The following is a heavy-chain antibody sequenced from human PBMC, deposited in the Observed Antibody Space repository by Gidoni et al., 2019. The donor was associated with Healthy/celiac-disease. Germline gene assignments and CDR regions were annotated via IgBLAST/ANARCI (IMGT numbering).Heavy chain of an antibody. J-gene: IGHJ4*02. CDR1: GFTFSSYG. V-gene: IGHV3-33*01. D-gene: IGHD2-15*01. CDR3: ARGFRCSGGSCYDFDY. CDR2: IWYDGSNK. Sequence: QVQLVESGGGVVQPGRSLRLSCAASGFTFSSYGMHWVRQAPGKGLEWVAVIWYDGSNKYYADSVKGRFTISRDNSKNTLYLQMNSLRAEDTAVYYCARGFRCSGGSCYDFDYWGQGTLVTVSS.